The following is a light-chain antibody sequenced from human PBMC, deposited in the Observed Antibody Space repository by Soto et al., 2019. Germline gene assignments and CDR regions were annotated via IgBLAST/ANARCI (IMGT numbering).Light chain of an antibody. CDR3: QQYNSWPPIT. CDR1: QSVGSN. J-gene: IGKJ5*01. V-gene: IGKV3-15*01. CDR2: GAS. Sequence: EIVMTQSPATLSVSPGERATLSCRASQSVGSNLAWYQQKPGQAPRLLIYGASTRAPGIPVRFSGTGSGTEFTLTISSLQSEDFAVYSCQQYNSWPPITFGQGTRLEIK.